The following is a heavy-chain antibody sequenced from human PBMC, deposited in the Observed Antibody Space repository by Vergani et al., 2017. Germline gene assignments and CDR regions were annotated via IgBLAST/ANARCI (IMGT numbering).Heavy chain of an antibody. D-gene: IGHD6-13*01. Sequence: QVQLQQWGAGLLKPSETLSLTCAVYGGSFSGYYWSWIRQPPGKGLEWIGEINHSGSTNYNPSLKSRVTISVDTSKNQFSLKLSSVTAADTAVYYCAGDQKKRGQQLVSEYDYWGQGTLVTVSS. CDR3: AGDQKKRGQQLVSEYDY. J-gene: IGHJ4*02. CDR2: INHSGST. CDR1: GGSFSGYY. V-gene: IGHV4-34*01.